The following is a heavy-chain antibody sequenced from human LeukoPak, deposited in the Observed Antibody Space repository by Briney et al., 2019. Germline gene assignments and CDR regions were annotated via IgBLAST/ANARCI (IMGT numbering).Heavy chain of an antibody. J-gene: IGHJ4*02. CDR3: AKVRRITMIVVVMGTFDY. D-gene: IGHD3-22*01. CDR1: GFTFSSYG. Sequence: GRSLRLSCAASGFTFSSYGMHWVRQAPGKGLEWVAVISYDGSNKYYADSVKGRFTISRDNSKNTLYLQMNSLRAEDTAVYYCAKVRRITMIVVVMGTFDYWGPGTLVTVSS. CDR2: ISYDGSNK. V-gene: IGHV3-30*18.